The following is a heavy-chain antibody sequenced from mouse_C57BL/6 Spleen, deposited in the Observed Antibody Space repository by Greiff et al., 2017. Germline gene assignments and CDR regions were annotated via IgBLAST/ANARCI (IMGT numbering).Heavy chain of an antibody. J-gene: IGHJ2*01. V-gene: IGHV5-9*01. CDR1: GFTFSSYT. Sequence: EVTVVESGGGLVKPGGSLKLSCAASGFTFSSYTMSWVRQTPEKRLEWVATISGGGGNTYYPDSVKGRFTISRDNAKNTLYLQMSSLRSEDTALYYCARRDGYYFDYWGQGTTLTVSS. CDR3: ARRDGYYFDY. CDR2: ISGGGGNT. D-gene: IGHD2-3*01.